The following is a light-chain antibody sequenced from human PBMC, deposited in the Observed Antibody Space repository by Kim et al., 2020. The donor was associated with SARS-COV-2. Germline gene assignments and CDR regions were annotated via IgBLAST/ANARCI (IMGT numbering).Light chain of an antibody. J-gene: IGLJ2*01. V-gene: IGLV3-1*01. Sequence: VSPGQTASITCSGDKLGYKYACWYQQKPGQSPVLVIYQDSKRPSGIPGRFSGSNSGNTATLTISGTQAMDEADYYCQAWDRTTVVFGGGTQLTVL. CDR1: KLGYKY. CDR3: QAWDRTTVV. CDR2: QDS.